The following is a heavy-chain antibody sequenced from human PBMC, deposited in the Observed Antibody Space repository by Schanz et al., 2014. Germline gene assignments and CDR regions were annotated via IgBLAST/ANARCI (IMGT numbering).Heavy chain of an antibody. D-gene: IGHD6-13*01. Sequence: QIQLVQSGAEVKKPGASVKVSCKASGYTFTSYGINWVRQAPGQGLEWMGIINPSGGGTSYALRFQGRVTMTRDTSTSTVYMELSSLRSEDTAVYYCARDGVDAAAGGNYWGQGTLVTVSS. V-gene: IGHV1-46*03. CDR1: GYTFTSYG. J-gene: IGHJ4*02. CDR3: ARDGVDAAAGGNY. CDR2: INPSGGGT.